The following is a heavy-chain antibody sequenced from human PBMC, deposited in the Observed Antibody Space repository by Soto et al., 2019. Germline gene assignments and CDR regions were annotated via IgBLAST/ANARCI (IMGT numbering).Heavy chain of an antibody. Sequence: QITLKESGPALVKPTQTLTLTCTFSGFSLSTSGVGVGWIRQPPGKALECLALIYWDDDKRYSPSLNSRLTITKDTTKNQVVLTMTNMDPVDTATYHCAYRLPYYNNWQTGWFAPWGQGTLVIVSS. CDR1: GFSLSTSGVG. J-gene: IGHJ5*02. V-gene: IGHV2-5*02. CDR2: IYWDDDK. CDR3: AYRLPYYNNWQTGWFAP. D-gene: IGHD3-9*01.